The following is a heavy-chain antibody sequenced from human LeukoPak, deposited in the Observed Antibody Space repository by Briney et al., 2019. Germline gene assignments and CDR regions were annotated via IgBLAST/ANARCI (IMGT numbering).Heavy chain of an antibody. CDR3: ARDRGYSGYDSYFDY. CDR2: INHSGST. CDR1: GGSFSGYY. Sequence: SETLSLTCAVYGGSFSGYYWSWIRQPPGKGLEWIGAINHSGSTNYNPSLKSRVTISVDTSKNQFSLKLSSVTAADTAVYYCARDRGYSGYDSYFDYWGQGTLVTVSS. D-gene: IGHD5-12*01. V-gene: IGHV4-34*01. J-gene: IGHJ4*02.